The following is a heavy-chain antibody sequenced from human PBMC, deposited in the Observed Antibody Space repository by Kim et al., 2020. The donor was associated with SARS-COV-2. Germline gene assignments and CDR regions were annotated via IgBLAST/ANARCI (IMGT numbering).Heavy chain of an antibody. Sequence: GGSLRLSCAASGFTLSSYAMSWVRQAPGKGLEWVSVIYSGGSSTYYADSVKGRFTISRDNSKNTLYLQMNRLRAEDTAVYYCRGIRFLEWLYDYWGQGTLVTVSS. CDR3: RGIRFLEWLYDY. J-gene: IGHJ4*02. CDR1: GFTLSSYA. V-gene: IGHV3-23*03. CDR2: IYSGGSST. D-gene: IGHD3-3*01.